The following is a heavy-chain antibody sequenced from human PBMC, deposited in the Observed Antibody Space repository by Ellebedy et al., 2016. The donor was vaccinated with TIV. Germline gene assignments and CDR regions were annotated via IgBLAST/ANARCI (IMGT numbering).Heavy chain of an antibody. CDR3: ARFSGRGGSGRNAQPSLDY. D-gene: IGHD1-26*01. V-gene: IGHV4-34*01. CDR1: GGSFSGYY. CDR2: INHSGST. Sequence: MPGGSLRLSCAVYGGSFSGYYWSRIRQPPGKGLEWIGEINHSGSTNYNPSLKSRVTISVDTSKNQFSLKMSSVTAADTAVYYCARFSGRGGSGRNAQPSLDYWGQGTLVTVSS. J-gene: IGHJ4*02.